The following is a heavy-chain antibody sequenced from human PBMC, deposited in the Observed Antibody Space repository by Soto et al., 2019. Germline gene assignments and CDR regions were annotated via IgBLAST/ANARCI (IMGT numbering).Heavy chain of an antibody. V-gene: IGHV1-18*01. J-gene: IGHJ5*02. CDR1: GYTFTSYG. CDR3: ARDRYGGFGELLCWFDP. CDR2: ISPYNGNT. Sequence: QVQLVQSGAEVKKPGASVKVSRKASGYTFTSYGISWVRQAPGQGLEWMGWISPYNGNTNYAQKLQGRVTMTTDTSTSTAYMELRSLRSDDTAVYYCARDRYGGFGELLCWFDPWGQGTLVTVSS. D-gene: IGHD3-10*01.